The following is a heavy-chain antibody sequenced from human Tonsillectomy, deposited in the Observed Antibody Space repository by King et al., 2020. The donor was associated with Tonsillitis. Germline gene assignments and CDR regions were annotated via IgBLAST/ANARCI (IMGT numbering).Heavy chain of an antibody. D-gene: IGHD7-27*01. J-gene: IGHJ6*04. CDR1: GFIFDDYA. CDR2: ISWNSDIV. CDR3: EKGMGPRNWGLGGMHG. Sequence: VQLVESGGGLVQPGRSLRLSCAASGFIFDDYAMYWVRQVPGKGLEWVSGISWNSDIVCYVDSVKGRFTISRDNAKNSLYLQMNSLRTDDTALYYCEKGMGPRNWGLGGMHGWGKGATVTVAS. V-gene: IGHV3-9*01.